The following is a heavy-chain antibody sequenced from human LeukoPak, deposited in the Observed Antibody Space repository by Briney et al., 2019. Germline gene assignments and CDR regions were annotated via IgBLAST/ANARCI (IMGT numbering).Heavy chain of an antibody. CDR3: ARDETYDYESNGYLDF. J-gene: IGHJ4*02. CDR2: IWYDGSNK. D-gene: IGHD3-22*01. V-gene: IGHV3-33*01. CDR1: GFSFNSYG. Sequence: GGSLRLSCAASGFSFNSYGMHWVRQAPGKGLEWVAVIWYDGSNKYYADSVKGRFTISRDNSKNTLYLQMNSLRAEDTAIYYCARDETYDYESNGYLDFWGQGTVVTVSS.